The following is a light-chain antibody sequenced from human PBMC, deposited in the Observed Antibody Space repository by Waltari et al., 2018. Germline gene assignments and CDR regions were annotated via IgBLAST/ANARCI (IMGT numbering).Light chain of an antibody. J-gene: IGLJ2*01. CDR2: DVT. Sequence: QSALTHPASVSGSPGQSITISCSGVGSAGGASDYVSWHQPHPGKAPQVILYDVTNRPSGVSDRFSASKSANTASLTISRLQPEDEADYYCSSQTLDGLVLFGGGTRLTVL. V-gene: IGLV2-14*03. CDR3: SSQTLDGLVL. CDR1: GSAGGASDY.